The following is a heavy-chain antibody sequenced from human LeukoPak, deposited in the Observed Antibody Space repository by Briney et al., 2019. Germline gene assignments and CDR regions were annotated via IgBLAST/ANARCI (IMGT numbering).Heavy chain of an antibody. CDR1: GFTFSTYA. V-gene: IGHV3-23*01. CDR2: ISGSGGST. D-gene: IGHD3-10*01. CDR3: AKGYYYGSGSYGPGTY. J-gene: IGHJ4*02. Sequence: PGGSLRLSCAASGFTFSTYAMNWVRQAPGKGLEWVSAISGSGGSTYYADSVKGRFTISRDNSKNTLYLQMNSLKAEDTAVYYCAKGYYYGSGSYGPGTYWGQGTLVTVSS.